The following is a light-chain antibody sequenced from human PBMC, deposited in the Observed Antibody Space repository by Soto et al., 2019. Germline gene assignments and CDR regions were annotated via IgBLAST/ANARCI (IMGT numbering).Light chain of an antibody. CDR2: AVN. Sequence: QSALTQPPSVSGSPGQSITISCTGTSNDVGGYNLVSWYQQHPGKAPKLIIYAVNKRPSGVSNHISGSQSGNTASLTVSGLQAEDEADYYCCSYAHTNTYVFGTGTKLTVL. CDR1: SNDVGGYNL. J-gene: IGLJ1*01. CDR3: CSYAHTNTYV. V-gene: IGLV2-23*02.